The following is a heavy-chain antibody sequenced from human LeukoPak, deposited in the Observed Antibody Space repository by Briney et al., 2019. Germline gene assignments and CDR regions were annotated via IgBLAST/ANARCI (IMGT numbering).Heavy chain of an antibody. CDR3: AKDIGHSSGLYSYFDY. CDR1: GFTFSSYS. Sequence: PGGSLRLSCAASGFTFSSYSMNWVRQAPGKGPEWVSGISWNSGSIGYADSVKGRFTISRDNAKNSLYLQMNSLRAEDMALYYCAKDIGHSSGLYSYFDYWGQGTLVTVSS. D-gene: IGHD6-19*01. V-gene: IGHV3-9*03. J-gene: IGHJ4*02. CDR2: ISWNSGSI.